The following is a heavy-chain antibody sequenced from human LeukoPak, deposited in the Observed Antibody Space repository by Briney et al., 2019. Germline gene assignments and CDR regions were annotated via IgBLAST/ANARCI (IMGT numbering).Heavy chain of an antibody. CDR1: AFTFSDYS. Sequence: GGSLRLSCAASAFTFSDYSMNWVRQAPGKGLEWISYISGRSSTIYYADSVRGRFTISRDNTKNSMYLQKNSLTAEDTAVYYCARDRLTSGSYFFDYWGQGTLVTVSS. CDR2: ISGRSSTI. V-gene: IGHV3-48*04. J-gene: IGHJ4*02. D-gene: IGHD1-26*01. CDR3: ARDRLTSGSYFFDY.